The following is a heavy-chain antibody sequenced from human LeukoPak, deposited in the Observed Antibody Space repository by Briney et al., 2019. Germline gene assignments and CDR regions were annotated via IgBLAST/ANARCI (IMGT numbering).Heavy chain of an antibody. CDR1: GGSFSGYY. D-gene: IGHD3-3*01. J-gene: IGHJ4*02. CDR2: INHSGST. V-gene: IGHV4-34*01. Sequence: SETLSLTCAVYGGSFSGYYWSWIRQPPGKGLEWIGEINHSGSTNYNPSLKSRVTISVDTSKNQFSLKLSSVTAADTAVYYCARDYTSYDYWGQGTLVTVSS. CDR3: ARDYTSYDY.